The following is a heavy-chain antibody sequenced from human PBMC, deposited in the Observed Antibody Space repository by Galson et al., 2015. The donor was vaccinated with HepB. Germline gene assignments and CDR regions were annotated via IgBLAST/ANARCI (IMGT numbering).Heavy chain of an antibody. V-gene: IGHV3-74*01. D-gene: IGHD6-25*01. CDR2: INSDGSSR. CDR3: ARRDAAPDV. CDR1: GFTFSSYG. Sequence: SLRLSCAVSGFTFSSYGMHWVRQVPGEGLVWVARINSDGSSRSYADSVKGRFTISRDNAKNTLYLQMNYLRAEDTAVYYCARRDAAPDVWGQGTTVTVSS. J-gene: IGHJ6*02.